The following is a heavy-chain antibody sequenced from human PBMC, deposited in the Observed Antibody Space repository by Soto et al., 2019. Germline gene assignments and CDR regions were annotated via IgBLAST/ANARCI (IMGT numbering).Heavy chain of an antibody. J-gene: IGHJ4*02. CDR2: IIPIFGTA. Sequence: SVKVSCKASGGTFSSYAISWVRQATGQGLEWMGGIIPIFGTANYAQEFQGRVTITADESTSTAYMELSSLRSEDTAVYYCARVGWFGELFADYWGQGTLVTVSS. CDR1: GGTFSSYA. D-gene: IGHD3-10*01. V-gene: IGHV1-69*13. CDR3: ARVGWFGELFADY.